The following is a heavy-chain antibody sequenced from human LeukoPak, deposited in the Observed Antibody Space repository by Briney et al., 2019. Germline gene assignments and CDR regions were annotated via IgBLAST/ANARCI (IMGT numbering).Heavy chain of an antibody. CDR2: ISSSGNTI. CDR3: ARKSPPGIAVAGYYFDY. D-gene: IGHD6-19*01. J-gene: IGHJ4*02. Sequence: KTGGSLRLSCAASGFTFSDYYMSWIRQAPGKGLEWVSYISSSGNTIYYADSVKGRFTISRDNAKNSLYLQMNSLRAEDTAVYYCARKSPPGIAVAGYYFDYWGQGTLVTVSS. V-gene: IGHV3-11*01. CDR1: GFTFSDYY.